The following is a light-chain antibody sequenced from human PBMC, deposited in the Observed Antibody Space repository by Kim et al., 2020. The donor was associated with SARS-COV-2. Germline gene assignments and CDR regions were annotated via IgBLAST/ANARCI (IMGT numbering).Light chain of an antibody. Sequence: SVTISCTGTSSDVGGYNYVSWYQQHPGKAPKLMIYDVSNRPSGVSNRFSGSKSGNTASLTISGLQAEDEADYYCSSYTSSSTLENVFGTGTKVTVL. CDR3: SSYTSSSTLENV. J-gene: IGLJ1*01. V-gene: IGLV2-14*03. CDR2: DVS. CDR1: SSDVGGYNY.